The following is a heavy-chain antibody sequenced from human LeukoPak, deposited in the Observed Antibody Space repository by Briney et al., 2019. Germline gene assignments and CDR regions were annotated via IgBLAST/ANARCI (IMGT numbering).Heavy chain of an antibody. V-gene: IGHV3-74*01. CDR1: GFTFSSHL. CDR3: AGLVGRYSSGLYYYYFDY. Sequence: GGSLRLSCAASGFTFSSHLMHWVRQAPGKGLVWVSRISSDGTYTNYADSVRGRFTISRDNAKNTLYLQMNSLRAEDTAVYYCAGLVGRYSSGLYYYYFDYWGQGTLVTVSS. J-gene: IGHJ4*02. D-gene: IGHD3-22*01. CDR2: ISSDGTYT.